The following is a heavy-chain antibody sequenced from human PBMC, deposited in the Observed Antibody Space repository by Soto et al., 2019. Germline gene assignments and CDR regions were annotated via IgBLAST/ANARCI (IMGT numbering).Heavy chain of an antibody. V-gene: IGHV3-30-3*01. CDR3: ARGQGEIQLWLAYYYGMDV. CDR1: GFTFSSYA. J-gene: IGHJ6*02. Sequence: QVQLVESGGGVVQPGRSLRLSCAASGFTFSSYAMHWVRQAPGKGLEWVAVISYDGSNKYYADSVKGRFTISRDNSKNPLYLQMNSLRAEDTAVYYCARGQGEIQLWLAYYYGMDVWGQGTTVTVSS. CDR2: ISYDGSNK. D-gene: IGHD5-18*01.